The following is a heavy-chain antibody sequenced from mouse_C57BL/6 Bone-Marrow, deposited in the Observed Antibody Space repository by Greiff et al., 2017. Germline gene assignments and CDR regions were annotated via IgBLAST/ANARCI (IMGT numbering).Heavy chain of an antibody. V-gene: IGHV14-4*01. Sequence: VQLQQSGAELVRPGASVKLSCTASGFNIKDDYMHWVKQRPEQGLEWIGWIDPENGDTEYASKFQGKATFTADTSSNTAYMQLSSLTTEDSAIYYCAVYYDYDVDYWGQGTSVTVSS. J-gene: IGHJ4*01. CDR2: IDPENGDT. CDR3: AVYYDYDVDY. CDR1: GFNIKDDY. D-gene: IGHD2-4*01.